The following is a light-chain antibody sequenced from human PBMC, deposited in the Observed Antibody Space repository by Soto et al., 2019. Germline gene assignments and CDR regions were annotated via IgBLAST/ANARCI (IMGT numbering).Light chain of an antibody. CDR2: QDT. Sequence: SSELIQPPSLSVSPGQTASITCSGDKLGSKYACWYQQKPGQSPVLVIYQDTKRPSGIPERFSGSNSGNTATLTISGTQAMDEADYYCQAWDSSTWVFGGGTKLTVL. V-gene: IGLV3-1*01. CDR3: QAWDSSTWV. CDR1: KLGSKY. J-gene: IGLJ3*02.